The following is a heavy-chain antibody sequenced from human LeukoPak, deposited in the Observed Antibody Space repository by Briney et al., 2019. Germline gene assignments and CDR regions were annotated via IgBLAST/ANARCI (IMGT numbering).Heavy chain of an antibody. Sequence: ASVKVSCKASGYTFTDYYMHWVRQAPGQGLEWMGWINPNSGGTNYAQKFQGRVTMTRDTSISTAYMELRRLRSDDTAVYYCARASYYYDSSGYPGYYFDYWGQGTLVTVSS. V-gene: IGHV1-2*02. CDR3: ARASYYYDSSGYPGYYFDY. D-gene: IGHD3-22*01. CDR2: INPNSGGT. CDR1: GYTFTDYY. J-gene: IGHJ4*02.